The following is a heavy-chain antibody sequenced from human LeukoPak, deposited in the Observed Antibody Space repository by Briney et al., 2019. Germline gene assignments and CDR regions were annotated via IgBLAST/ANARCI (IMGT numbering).Heavy chain of an antibody. CDR2: TYASGST. Sequence: PSETLSLTCTVSGGSISNYYWSWIRQPAGKGLEWIGRTYASGSTNYNPSLQSRVTISVDRSKNQFSLKLSSVTAADTAVYYCARMSNYYDTSGYYQSLDYWGQGTLVTVSS. CDR1: GGSISNYY. V-gene: IGHV4-4*07. D-gene: IGHD3-22*01. J-gene: IGHJ4*02. CDR3: ARMSNYYDTSGYYQSLDY.